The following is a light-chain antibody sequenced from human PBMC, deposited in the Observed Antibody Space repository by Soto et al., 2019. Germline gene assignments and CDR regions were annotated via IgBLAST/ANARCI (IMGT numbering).Light chain of an antibody. CDR3: ISYTRSKTLV. CDR1: SSDVGAYNY. V-gene: IGLV2-14*01. J-gene: IGLJ7*01. Sequence: QSALTQPASVSGSPGQSITISCTGTSSDVGAYNYVSWYRQHPGKAPKLLISEVSNRPSGVSNRFSGSKSGNTASLTISGLQAEDEADYYCISYTRSKTLVFGGGTQLTVL. CDR2: EVS.